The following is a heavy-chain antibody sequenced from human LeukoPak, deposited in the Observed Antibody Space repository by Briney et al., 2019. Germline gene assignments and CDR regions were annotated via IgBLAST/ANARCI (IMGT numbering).Heavy chain of an antibody. Sequence: SETLSLTCAVSGYSISSGYYWAWIRQPPGKGLEWIGNMYHSGESYNNPSLKSRVTMSADTSKNQFSLQLTSVTAADTAVYYCAKVGAYGDYARHDYWGQGTLVTVSS. D-gene: IGHD4-17*01. CDR1: GYSISSGYY. CDR3: AKVGAYGDYARHDY. V-gene: IGHV4-38-2*01. J-gene: IGHJ4*02. CDR2: MYHSGES.